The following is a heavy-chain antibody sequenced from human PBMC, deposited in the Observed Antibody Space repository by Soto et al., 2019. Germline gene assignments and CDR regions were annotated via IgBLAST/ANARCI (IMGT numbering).Heavy chain of an antibody. CDR3: ARLYYSNYDFDY. J-gene: IGHJ4*02. D-gene: IGHD4-4*01. Sequence: GASVKVSCKASGGTFSSYAISWVRQAPGQGLEWMGGIIPIFGTANYAQKFQGRVTITADESTSTAYMELSSLRSEDTAVYYCARLYYSNYDFDYWGQGTLVTVSS. CDR2: IIPIFGTA. V-gene: IGHV1-69*13. CDR1: GGTFSSYA.